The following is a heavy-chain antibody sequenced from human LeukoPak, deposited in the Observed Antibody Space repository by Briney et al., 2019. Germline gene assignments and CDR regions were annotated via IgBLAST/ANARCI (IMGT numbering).Heavy chain of an antibody. CDR1: GFTFSVSV. Sequence: QPGGSLRLSCAASGFTFSVSVMHWVRQAPGKGLEYVSVISSNGGSTSYANSVKGRFTISRDNSKNTLYLQMGSPRAEDMAVYYCARDLSGGGLDYWGQGTLVTVSS. CDR2: ISSNGGST. J-gene: IGHJ4*02. D-gene: IGHD3-10*01. CDR3: ARDLSGGGLDY. V-gene: IGHV3-64*01.